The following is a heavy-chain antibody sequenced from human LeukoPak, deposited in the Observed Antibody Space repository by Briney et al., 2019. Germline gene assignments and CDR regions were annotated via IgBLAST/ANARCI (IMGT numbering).Heavy chain of an antibody. J-gene: IGHJ5*02. D-gene: IGHD6-13*01. CDR3: ARGLEYSSSYINGFDP. CDR1: GGSISSGVYS. CDR2: IYHSGST. Sequence: SSETLSLTCVVSGGSISSGVYSWNWIRQPPGKGLEWIGNIYHSGSTYYNPSLKSRVTMSVDRSKNQFSLKLSSVTAADTAVYYCARGLEYSSSYINGFDPWGQGTLVTVSS. V-gene: IGHV4-30-2*01.